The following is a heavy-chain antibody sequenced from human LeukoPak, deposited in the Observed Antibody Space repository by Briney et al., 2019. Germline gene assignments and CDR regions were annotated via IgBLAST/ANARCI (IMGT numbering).Heavy chain of an antibody. D-gene: IGHD6-19*01. J-gene: IGHJ4*02. V-gene: IGHV4-39*07. Sequence: PSETLSLTCTLSGGSISSSSYYWGWIRQPPGKGLEWIGSIYYSGSTYYHTSLKSRVTISVDTSKNQFSLKLSSVTAAETAVYYCGRDPTVAGQFDYWGQGTLVTVSS. CDR3: GRDPTVAGQFDY. CDR2: IYYSGST. CDR1: GGSISSSSYY.